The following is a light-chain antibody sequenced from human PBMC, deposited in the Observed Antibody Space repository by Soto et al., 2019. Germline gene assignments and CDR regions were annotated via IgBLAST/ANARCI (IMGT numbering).Light chain of an antibody. Sequence: QSALTQPASVSGSPGQSMTISCTGTSSDVDGYNYVSWYQQHPGKAPKLMIYDVSTRPSGVSNRFSGSKSGDTASLTISGLQAEDEADYYCSSYTSSSTPVVFGGGTKLTVL. CDR1: SSDVDGYNY. J-gene: IGLJ2*01. V-gene: IGLV2-14*01. CDR2: DVS. CDR3: SSYTSSSTPVV.